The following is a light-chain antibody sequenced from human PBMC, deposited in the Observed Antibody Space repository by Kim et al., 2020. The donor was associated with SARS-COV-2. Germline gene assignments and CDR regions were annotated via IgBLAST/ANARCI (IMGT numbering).Light chain of an antibody. Sequence: SSELTQDPAISVALGQTVRITCQGDSLRSYYASWYQQRPGQAPVLVIFGKTNRPSGIPDRFSGSSSGNTASLTITGAQAEDEAVYYCNSRDTSGNHHYVF. V-gene: IGLV3-19*01. J-gene: IGLJ1*01. CDR1: SLRSYY. CDR2: GKT. CDR3: NSRDTSGNHHYV.